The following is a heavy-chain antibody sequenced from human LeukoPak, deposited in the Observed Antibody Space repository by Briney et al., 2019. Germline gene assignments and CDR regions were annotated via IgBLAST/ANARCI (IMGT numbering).Heavy chain of an antibody. CDR2: ISGSGAAI. V-gene: IGHV3-11*01. CDR1: GFTFSGFY. CDR3: AKNRRLLGD. Sequence: GGSLRLSCAASGFTFSGFYMTWVRQAPGKGLEFISCISGSGAAIYYADSVKGRFTISRDNAKKSVYLQMKGLRADDTAVYYCAKNRRLLGDWGQGTLVTVSS. J-gene: IGHJ4*02. D-gene: IGHD1-14*01.